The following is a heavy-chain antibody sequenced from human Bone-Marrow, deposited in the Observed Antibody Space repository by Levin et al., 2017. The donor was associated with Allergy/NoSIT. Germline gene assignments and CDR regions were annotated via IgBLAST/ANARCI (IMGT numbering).Heavy chain of an antibody. V-gene: IGHV2-5*02. J-gene: IGHJ5*02. CDR2: IYWDDDK. CDR1: GFSVNPRGMG. Sequence: QSGPTLVKPTQTLTLTCTFSGFSVNPRGMGVGWLRQPPGKAPEWLALIYWDDDKRYSPSLKKRLSISKDSSKNQVVLTMTDMEPVDTATYFCAQMKSYYNVLTGYQTFYTWFGPWGQGTLVTVSS. CDR3: AQMKSYYNVLTGYQTFYTWFGP. D-gene: IGHD3-9*01.